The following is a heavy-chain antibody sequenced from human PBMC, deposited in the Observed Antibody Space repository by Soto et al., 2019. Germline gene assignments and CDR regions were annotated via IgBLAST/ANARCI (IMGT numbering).Heavy chain of an antibody. Sequence: SETLSLTCTVSGGSISSYYWSWIRQPPGKGLEWIGYIYYSVSTNYNPSLKSRVTISVDTSKNQFSLKLSSVTAADTAVYYRARGTIVGATKGGPFDYWGQGTLVTVSS. D-gene: IGHD1-26*01. CDR2: IYYSVST. CDR3: ARGTIVGATKGGPFDY. J-gene: IGHJ4*02. V-gene: IGHV4-59*01. CDR1: GGSISSYY.